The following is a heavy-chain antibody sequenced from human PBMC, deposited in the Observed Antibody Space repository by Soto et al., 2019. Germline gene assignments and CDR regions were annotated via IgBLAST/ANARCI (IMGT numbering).Heavy chain of an antibody. D-gene: IGHD3-10*01. V-gene: IGHV1-3*01. J-gene: IGHJ4*02. Sequence: ASVKVSCKASGYTFTSYAMHWVRQAPGQRLEWMGWINPGNGNTKYSQRFQGRVTITRDTSASTAYMALSSLRADDTAVYYCATEGSPPFFEYWGQGTLVTVSS. CDR2: INPGNGNT. CDR3: ATEGSPPFFEY. CDR1: GYTFTSYA.